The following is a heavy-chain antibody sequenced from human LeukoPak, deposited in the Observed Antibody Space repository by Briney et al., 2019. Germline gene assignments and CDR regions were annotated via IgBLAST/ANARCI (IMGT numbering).Heavy chain of an antibody. CDR1: GGSISSSSYY. V-gene: IGHV4-39*01. J-gene: IGHJ4*02. D-gene: IGHD4-11*01. CDR2: IYYSGST. CDR3: AKRDSKGLSY. Sequence: SETLSLTCTVSGGSISSSSYYWGWIRQPPGKGLEWIGSIYYSGSTYYNPSLKSRVTISVDTSKNQFSLKLSSVTAADTAAYYCAKRDSKGLSYWGQGTLVTVSS.